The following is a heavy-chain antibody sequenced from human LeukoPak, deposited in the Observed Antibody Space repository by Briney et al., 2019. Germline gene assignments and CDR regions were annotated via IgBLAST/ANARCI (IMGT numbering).Heavy chain of an antibody. D-gene: IGHD3-3*01. CDR2: ISSSSSTI. CDR1: GFTFSSYG. CDR3: ARELRFLEGLLQRNAFDI. V-gene: IGHV3-48*01. J-gene: IGHJ3*02. Sequence: PGGSLRLSCAASGFTFSSYGMHWVRQAPGKGLEWVSYISSSSSTIYYADSVKGRYTISRDNAKNSLYLQMNSLRAEDTAVYYCARELRFLEGLLQRNAFDIWGQGTMVTVSS.